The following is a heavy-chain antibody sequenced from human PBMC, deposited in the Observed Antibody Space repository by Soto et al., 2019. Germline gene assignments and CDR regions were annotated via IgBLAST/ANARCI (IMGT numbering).Heavy chain of an antibody. CDR1: GGTFSSYA. CDR3: ASSVAIRRPGNFDY. V-gene: IGHV1-69*13. D-gene: IGHD3-10*01. Sequence: SVKVSCKASGGTFSSYAISWVRQAPGQGLEWMGGIIPIFGTASYAQKFQGRVTITADESTSTAYMELSSLRSEDTAVYYCASSVAIRRPGNFDYWGQGTLVTVSS. J-gene: IGHJ4*02. CDR2: IIPIFGTA.